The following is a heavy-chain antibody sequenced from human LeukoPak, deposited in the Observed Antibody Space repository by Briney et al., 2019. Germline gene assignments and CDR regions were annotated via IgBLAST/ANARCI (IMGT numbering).Heavy chain of an antibody. V-gene: IGHV4-4*07. J-gene: IGHJ5*02. D-gene: IGHD4-17*01. CDR1: GASISSYY. Sequence: SETLSLTCTVSGASISSYYWSWIRQPAGKGLEWIGRIYPSGNTNYNPSLKSRVTMSVDTSKNQFSLKLSSVTAADTAVYYCARDMTTVTHSDRWGQGTLVTVSS. CDR3: ARDMTTVTHSDR. CDR2: IYPSGNT.